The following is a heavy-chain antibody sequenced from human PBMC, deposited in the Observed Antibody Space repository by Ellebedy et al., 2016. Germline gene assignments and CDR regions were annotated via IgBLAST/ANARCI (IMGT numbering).Heavy chain of an antibody. CDR2: MNPYSGNT. Sequence: ASVKVSXXASGYTFTSYNINWVRQATGQGLEWMGWMNPYSGNTGYAQKFQGRVTMTRDTSTSTVYMELSSLRSDDTAVYYCARNRDSGLDYWGQGTLVTVSS. D-gene: IGHD5-12*01. CDR3: ARNRDSGLDY. J-gene: IGHJ4*02. CDR1: GYTFTSYN. V-gene: IGHV1-8*01.